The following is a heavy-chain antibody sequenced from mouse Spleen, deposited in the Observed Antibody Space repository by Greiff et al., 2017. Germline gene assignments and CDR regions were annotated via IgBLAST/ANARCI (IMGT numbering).Heavy chain of an antibody. Sequence: VQLQQSGAELVRSGASVKLSCTASGFNINDYYMHWVKQRPEPGLEWIGWIDPENGDTAYAPKFQGKATMTADTSSNTAYLQLSSLTSEDTAVYYCKRPHYGSSPWCAYWGQGTLGTGAA. J-gene: IGHJ3*01. CDR3: KRPHYGSSPWCAY. CDR2: IDPENGDT. D-gene: IGHD1-1*01. CDR1: GFNINDYY. V-gene: IGHV14-4*02.